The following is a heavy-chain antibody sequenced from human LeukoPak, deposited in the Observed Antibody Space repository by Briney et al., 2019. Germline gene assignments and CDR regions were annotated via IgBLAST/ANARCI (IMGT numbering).Heavy chain of an antibody. Sequence: SETLSLTCAVYGGSFSGYYWSWIRQPPGKGLEWIGEINHSGGTNYNPSLKSRVTISVDTSKNQFSLKLSSVTAADTAVYYCARGITMVRGVIIRTPCYYGMDVWGQGTTVTVSS. V-gene: IGHV4-34*01. J-gene: IGHJ6*02. CDR2: INHSGGT. D-gene: IGHD3-10*01. CDR1: GGSFSGYY. CDR3: ARGITMVRGVIIRTPCYYGMDV.